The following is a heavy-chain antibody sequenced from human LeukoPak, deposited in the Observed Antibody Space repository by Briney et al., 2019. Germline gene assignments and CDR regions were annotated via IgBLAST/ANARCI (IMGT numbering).Heavy chain of an antibody. CDR1: GFTFTNAW. V-gene: IGHV3-15*01. Sequence: GGSLRLSCAASGFTFTNAWLSWVRQAAGKGLEWVGRIKSNADGGTKDYAVPAVGRFTISRDDSKDTLYLQMNSLITEDTGVDYCAREGRGSSGWYGAFDIWGQGTMITVSS. CDR3: AREGRGSSGWYGAFDI. J-gene: IGHJ3*02. D-gene: IGHD6-19*01. CDR2: IKSNADGGTK.